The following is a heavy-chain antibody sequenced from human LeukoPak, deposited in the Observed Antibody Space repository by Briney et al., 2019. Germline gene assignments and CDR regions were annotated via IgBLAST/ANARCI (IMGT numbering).Heavy chain of an antibody. CDR1: GYTFTGYY. CDR3: ASSGSGSYYKGASDY. J-gene: IGHJ4*02. D-gene: IGHD3-10*01. V-gene: IGHV1-2*02. CDR2: INPNSGGT. Sequence: GASVKVSCKASGYTFTGYYMHWVRQAPGQGLEWMGWINPNSGGTNYAQKFQGRVTMTRDTSISTAYMELSRLRSDDTAVYYCASSGSGSYYKGASDYWGQGTLVTVSS.